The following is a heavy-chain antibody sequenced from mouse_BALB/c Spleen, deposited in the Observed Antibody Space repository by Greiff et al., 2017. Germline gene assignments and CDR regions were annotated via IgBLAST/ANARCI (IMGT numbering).Heavy chain of an antibody. CDR2: ISSGGSYT. Sequence: EVQGVESGGGLVKPGGSLKLSCAASGFTFSSYTMSWVRQTPEKRLEWVATISSGGSYTYYPDSVKGRFTISRDNAKNTLYLQMSSLKSEDTAMYYCTRDNGSSYGYFDVWGAGTTVTVSS. J-gene: IGHJ1*01. CDR3: TRDNGSSYGYFDV. CDR1: GFTFSSYT. D-gene: IGHD1-1*01. V-gene: IGHV5-6-4*01.